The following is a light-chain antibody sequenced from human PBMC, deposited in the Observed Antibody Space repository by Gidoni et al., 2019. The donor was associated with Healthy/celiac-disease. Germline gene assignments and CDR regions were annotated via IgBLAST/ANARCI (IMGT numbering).Light chain of an antibody. CDR1: QSGSSSS. J-gene: IGKJ3*01. CDR2: GAS. V-gene: IGKV3-20*01. CDR3: QQYGSSCT. Sequence: VLTQSPGTLSLSPAERTTLSCRASQSGSSSSLAWYQQKPGQAPRLLIYGASSRESGIPDRFSGSGSGTDFTLTISRLEPEDFAVYYCQQYGSSCTFGPGTKVDIK.